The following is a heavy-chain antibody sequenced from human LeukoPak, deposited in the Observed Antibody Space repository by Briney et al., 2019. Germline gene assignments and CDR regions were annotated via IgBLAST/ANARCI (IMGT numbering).Heavy chain of an antibody. CDR2: ISGSGGST. J-gene: IGHJ4*02. Sequence: GESLRLSCAASGFTFSSYAMSWVRQAPGKGLEWVSAISGSGGSTYYADSVKGRFTISRDNSKNTLYLQMNSLRAEDTAVYYCAKDLATMTTVTTFFGYWGQGTLVTVSS. V-gene: IGHV3-23*01. D-gene: IGHD4-17*01. CDR3: AKDLATMTTVTTFFGY. CDR1: GFTFSSYA.